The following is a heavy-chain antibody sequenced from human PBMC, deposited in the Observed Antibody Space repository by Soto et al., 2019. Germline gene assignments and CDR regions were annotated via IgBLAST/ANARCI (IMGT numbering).Heavy chain of an antibody. D-gene: IGHD6-13*01. CDR2: IWYDGSNK. CDR3: ARTAAGTNWFDP. Sequence: GGSLRLSCAASGFTFSSYGMHWVRQAPGKGLEWVAVIWYDGSNKYYADSVKGRFTISRDNSKNTLYLQMNSLRAEDTAVYYCARTAAGTNWFDPWGQGTLVTVSS. CDR1: GFTFSSYG. V-gene: IGHV3-33*01. J-gene: IGHJ5*02.